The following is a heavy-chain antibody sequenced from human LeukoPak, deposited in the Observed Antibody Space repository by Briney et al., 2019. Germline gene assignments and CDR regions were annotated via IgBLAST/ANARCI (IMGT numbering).Heavy chain of an antibody. CDR1: GYTFTGYY. CDR3: LTRAAADD. J-gene: IGHJ4*01. D-gene: IGHD2-15*01. CDR2: INPNRGGT. Sequence: GASVKVSCKASGYTFTGYYMHWVRQAPGQGLEWVGWINPNRGGTNYAQKFQGRFTMTRDTSINTAYMEMNRLRADDTAGYYCLTRAAADDWGQGTLVTVSS. V-gene: IGHV1-2*02.